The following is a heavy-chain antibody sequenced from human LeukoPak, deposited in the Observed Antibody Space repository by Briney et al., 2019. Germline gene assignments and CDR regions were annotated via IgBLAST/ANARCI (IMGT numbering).Heavy chain of an antibody. D-gene: IGHD3-10*01. V-gene: IGHV3-53*01. CDR3: ARTAIIIRGVIAYYFDY. Sequence: GGSLRLSRAASGFTISSNYMSWVRQAPGKDLEWVSVIYSGGSTYYAASAKGRFTISRDNAKNSLYMQMDSLRDEDTAVYYCARTAIIIRGVIAYYFDYWGQGTLVTVSS. J-gene: IGHJ4*02. CDR2: IYSGGST. CDR1: GFTISSNY.